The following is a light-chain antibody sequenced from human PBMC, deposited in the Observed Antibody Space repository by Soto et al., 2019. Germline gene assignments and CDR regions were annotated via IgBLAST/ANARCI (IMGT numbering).Light chain of an antibody. V-gene: IGLV1-44*01. Sequence: QSVLTQQPSASGTPGQRVTISCSGSSSNIGSNTVNWYQQLPGTAPKLLIYSNNQRPSGVPERFSGSKSGTSGSLAISGLQTEDEADYYCAAWDDSLNGVVFGGGTKLTVL. CDR2: SNN. J-gene: IGLJ2*01. CDR1: SSNIGSNT. CDR3: AAWDDSLNGVV.